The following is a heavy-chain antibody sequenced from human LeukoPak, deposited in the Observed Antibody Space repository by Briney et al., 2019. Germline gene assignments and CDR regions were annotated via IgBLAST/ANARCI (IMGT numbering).Heavy chain of an antibody. CDR2: IRTDGSST. Sequence: PGGSLRLSCAAYGFTFSSSWMHWVRQAPGKGLVWVSHIRTDGSSTTYADSVRGRFTISRDNAGNTVYLQMNGRRAEDTAVYYCATDGGYAADHWGQGVLVTVSS. CDR3: ATDGGYAADH. D-gene: IGHD2-2*01. CDR1: GFTFSSSW. J-gene: IGHJ4*02. V-gene: IGHV3-74*01.